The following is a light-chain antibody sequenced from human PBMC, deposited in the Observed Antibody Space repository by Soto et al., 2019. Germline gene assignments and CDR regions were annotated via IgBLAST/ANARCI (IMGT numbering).Light chain of an antibody. CDR1: SSDLGGYDY. Sequence: QSALTQPASVSGSPGQSITISCTGTSSDLGGYDYVSWYQQHPGKAPKLMIYEVSNRPSGVSNRFSGSKSGNTASLTISGLQAEDEADYYCSSYRSSSTFWVFGGGTKVTVL. CDR2: EVS. V-gene: IGLV2-14*01. J-gene: IGLJ3*02. CDR3: SSYRSSSTFWV.